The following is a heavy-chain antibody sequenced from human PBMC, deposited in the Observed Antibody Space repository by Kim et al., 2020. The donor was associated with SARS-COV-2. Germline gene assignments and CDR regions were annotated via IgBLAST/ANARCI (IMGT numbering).Heavy chain of an antibody. Sequence: TKYSQKFQSRGTITRDTSASTAYMELSSLRSEDTAVYYCARDKEVDAFDIWGQGTMVTVSS. CDR3: ARDKEVDAFDI. J-gene: IGHJ3*02. CDR2: T. V-gene: IGHV1-3*01.